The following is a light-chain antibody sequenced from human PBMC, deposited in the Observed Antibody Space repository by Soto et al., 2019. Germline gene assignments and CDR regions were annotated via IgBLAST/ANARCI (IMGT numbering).Light chain of an antibody. CDR2: NTT. CDR1: SGSVSTSYY. J-gene: IGLJ2*01. CDR3: ALYVGSGTVV. V-gene: IGLV8-61*01. Sequence: QAVVTQEPSFSVSPGGTVILTCGWTSGSVSTSYYPRWYQQSPGLAPRTLIYNTTTRSSGVPDRFSGSILGNKAALTITGAQSDDESEYRCALYVGSGTVVFGGGTKVTVL.